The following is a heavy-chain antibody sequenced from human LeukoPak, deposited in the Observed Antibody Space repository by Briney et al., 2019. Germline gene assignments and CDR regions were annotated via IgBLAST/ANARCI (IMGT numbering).Heavy chain of an antibody. CDR1: GGSISSSTYY. J-gene: IGHJ4*02. D-gene: IGHD5-12*01. Sequence: ASETLSLTCTVSGGSISSSTYYWGWIRQPPGQGLDWIGNIYYSGSTYYNPSLKSRVTISVDTSKSQFSLKLTSVTAADTAVYYCARDYSDYAFDSWGQGTLVTVSS. CDR3: ARDYSDYAFDS. CDR2: IYYSGST. V-gene: IGHV4-39*02.